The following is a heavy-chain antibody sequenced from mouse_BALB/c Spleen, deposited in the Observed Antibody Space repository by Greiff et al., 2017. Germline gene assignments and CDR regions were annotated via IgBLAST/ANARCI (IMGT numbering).Heavy chain of an antibody. J-gene: IGHJ4*01. CDR3: ARGDDYDYYALDY. CDR2: ISCYNGAT. CDR1: GYSFTGYY. V-gene: IGHV1S34*01. D-gene: IGHD2-4*01. Sequence: LVKTGASVKISCKASGYSFTGYYMHWVKQSHGKSLEWIGYISCYNGATSYNQKFKGKATFTVDTSSSTAYMQFNSLTSEDSAVYYCARGDDYDYYALDYWGQGTSVTVSS.